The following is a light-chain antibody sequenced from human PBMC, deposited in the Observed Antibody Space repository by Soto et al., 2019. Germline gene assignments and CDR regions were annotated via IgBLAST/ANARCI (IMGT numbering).Light chain of an antibody. CDR3: AAWDDSLNGVV. CDR2: SNN. Sequence: QSVLTQSPSASGTPGQRDTISCSGSSSNIGSNTVNWYQQLPGTAPKLLIYSNNQRPSGVPDRFSGSKSGTSASLAISGLQSEDEADYYCAAWDDSLNGVVFGGGTKLTVL. CDR1: SSNIGSNT. J-gene: IGLJ2*01. V-gene: IGLV1-44*01.